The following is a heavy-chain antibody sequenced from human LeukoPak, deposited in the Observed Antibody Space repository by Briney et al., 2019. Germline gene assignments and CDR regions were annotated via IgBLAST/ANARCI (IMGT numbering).Heavy chain of an antibody. D-gene: IGHD3-16*01. CDR3: AKDALMMTQYYYGMDV. J-gene: IGHJ6*02. CDR1: GFTFSSYG. CDR2: ISYDGSNK. Sequence: HPGRSLRLSCAASGFTFSSYGMHWVRQAPGKGLEWVAVISYDGSNKYYADSVKGRFTISRDNSKNTLYLQMNSLRAEDTAVYYCAKDALMMTQYYYGMDVWGQGTTVTVSS. V-gene: IGHV3-30*18.